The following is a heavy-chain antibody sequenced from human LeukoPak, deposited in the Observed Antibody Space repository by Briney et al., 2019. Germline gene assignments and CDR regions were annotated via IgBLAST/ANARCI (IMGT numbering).Heavy chain of an antibody. V-gene: IGHV1-69*04. J-gene: IGHJ6*02. Sequence: SVKVSCKASGGTFSSYAISWVRQAPGQGLEWMGRIIPIFGIANYAQKFQGRVTITADKFTSTAYMELSSLRSEDTAVYYCARVGKARYYYYGMDVWGQGTTVTVSS. D-gene: IGHD4-23*01. CDR3: ARVGKARYYYYGMDV. CDR1: GGTFSSYA. CDR2: IIPIFGIA.